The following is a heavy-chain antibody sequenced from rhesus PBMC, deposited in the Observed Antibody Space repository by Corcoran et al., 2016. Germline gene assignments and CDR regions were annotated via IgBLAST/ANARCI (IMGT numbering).Heavy chain of an antibody. CDR1: GFPFSSYW. J-gene: IGHJ4*01. D-gene: IGHD6-31*01. CDR2: INSGGGST. CDR3: AKDLGSSGWYLFDY. V-gene: IGHV3S25*01. Sequence: EVQLVESGGGLAKPGGSLRLSCVASGFPFSSYWMNWAPQAPGKGLEWVSAINSGGGSTYYADSVKGRFTISRDNSKNTLSLQMNSLRAEDTAVYYCAKDLGSSGWYLFDYWGQGVLVTVSS.